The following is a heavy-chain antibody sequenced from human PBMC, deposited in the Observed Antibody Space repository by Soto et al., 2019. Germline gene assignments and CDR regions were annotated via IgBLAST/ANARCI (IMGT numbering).Heavy chain of an antibody. Sequence: SETLSLTCAVYGGSFSGYYWSWIRQPPGKGLEWIGEINHSGSTNYNPSLKSRVTISVDTSKNQFSLKLSSVTAADTAVYYCARGFFIAVAGTKGYYFDYWGQGTLVTVSS. D-gene: IGHD6-19*01. V-gene: IGHV4-34*01. CDR1: GGSFSGYY. J-gene: IGHJ4*02. CDR2: INHSGST. CDR3: ARGFFIAVAGTKGYYFDY.